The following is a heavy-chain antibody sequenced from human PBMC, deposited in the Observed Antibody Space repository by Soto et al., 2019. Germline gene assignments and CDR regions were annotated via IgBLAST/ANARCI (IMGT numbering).Heavy chain of an antibody. Sequence: QVQLVESGGGVVQPGRSLRLSCAASGFNFTSYAMHWVRQAPGKGLEWVAVISYDGSDKYYADSAKGRFTISRDNSKNTLYLQMNSLTTDDTAVYYCARGGIIVGWGRGTLVTVSS. CDR2: ISYDGSDK. D-gene: IGHD3-22*01. CDR1: GFNFTSYA. J-gene: IGHJ4*02. V-gene: IGHV3-30-3*01. CDR3: ARGGIIVG.